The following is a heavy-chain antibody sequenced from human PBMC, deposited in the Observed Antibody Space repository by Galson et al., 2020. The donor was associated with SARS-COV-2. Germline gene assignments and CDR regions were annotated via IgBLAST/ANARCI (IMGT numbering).Heavy chain of an antibody. CDR3: ARWGSGWYKSEFDY. J-gene: IGHJ4*02. D-gene: IGHD6-19*01. CDR2: IYTSGST. CDR1: GGSISSGSYY. Sequence: SETLSLTCTVSGGSISSGSYYWSWIRHPAGTGLEWIGHIYTSGSTNYNPSLKSRVTISVDTSKNQFSLKLSSVTAADTAVYYCARWGSGWYKSEFDYWGQGTLVTVSS. V-gene: IGHV4-61*09.